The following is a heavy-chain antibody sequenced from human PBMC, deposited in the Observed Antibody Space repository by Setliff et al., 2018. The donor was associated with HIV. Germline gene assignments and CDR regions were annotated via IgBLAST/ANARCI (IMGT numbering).Heavy chain of an antibody. CDR3: ARGENFDY. CDR1: GGSFSGYY. V-gene: IGHV4-59*01. CDR2: IYIYNSGST. Sequence: SETLSLTCSVSGGSFSGYYWSWIRQPPGKGLEWIGYIYIYNSGSTNYNPSLTSRVTISVDTSRNQFSLKLTSVTAADTAIYYCARGENFDYWGQGTQVTVSS. J-gene: IGHJ4*02.